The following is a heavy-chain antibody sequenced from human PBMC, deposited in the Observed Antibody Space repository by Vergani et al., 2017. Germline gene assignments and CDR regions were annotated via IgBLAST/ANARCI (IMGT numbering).Heavy chain of an antibody. CDR2: IIPILGIA. CDR3: AREEGGRAFDY. Sequence: QVQLVQSGAEVKKPGSSVKVSCKASGGTFSSYTISWVRQAPGQGLEWMGRIIPILGIANYAQKFQGRVTITADKSTSTAYMELSSLRSEDKAVYYCAREEGGRAFDYWGQGTLVTVSS. D-gene: IGHD1-26*01. CDR1: GGTFSSYT. J-gene: IGHJ4*02. V-gene: IGHV1-69*02.